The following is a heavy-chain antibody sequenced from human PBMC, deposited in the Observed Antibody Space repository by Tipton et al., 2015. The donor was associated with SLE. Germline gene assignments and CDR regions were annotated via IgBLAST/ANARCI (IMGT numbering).Heavy chain of an antibody. J-gene: IGHJ4*02. Sequence: QVQLVQSGSELKKPGSSVKVSCKTSGYTFTSYAIHWVRQGPGHRLEWMGWINAGHGNTRHSQKFQDRVTFTRDTSASTAYMELSSLNSEDTTVYYCARRALSGYYDYWGQGTLVTVSS. CDR2: INAGHGNT. CDR3: ARRALSGYYDY. V-gene: IGHV1-3*01. D-gene: IGHD3-22*01. CDR1: GYTFTSYA.